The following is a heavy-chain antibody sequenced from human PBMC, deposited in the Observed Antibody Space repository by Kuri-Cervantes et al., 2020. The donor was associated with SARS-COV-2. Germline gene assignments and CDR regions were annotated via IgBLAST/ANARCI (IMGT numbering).Heavy chain of an antibody. J-gene: IGHJ4*02. CDR2: INHSGST. V-gene: IGHV4-34*01. D-gene: IGHD3-10*01. CDR1: GGSFSGYY. Sequence: GSLRLSCAAYGGSFSGYYWSWIRQPPGKGLEWIGEINHSGSTNYNPSLKSRVTISVDTSKNQFSLKLSSVTAADTAVYYCASEGERLLWFGELSRWGQGTLVTVSS. CDR3: ASEGERLLWFGELSR.